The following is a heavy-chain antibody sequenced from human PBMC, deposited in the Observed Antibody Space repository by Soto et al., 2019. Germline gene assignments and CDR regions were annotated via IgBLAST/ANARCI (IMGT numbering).Heavy chain of an antibody. Sequence: PGGSLRLSCSASGFTFSSYATHWVRQAPGKGLEYVSAISSNGGSTYYADSVKGRFTISRDNSKNTLYLQMSSLRAEDTAVYYCVKVGVGCSGGSCYSGLYGMDVWGQGTTVTVSS. J-gene: IGHJ6*02. D-gene: IGHD2-15*01. CDR1: GFTFSSYA. CDR2: ISSNGGST. CDR3: VKVGVGCSGGSCYSGLYGMDV. V-gene: IGHV3-64D*06.